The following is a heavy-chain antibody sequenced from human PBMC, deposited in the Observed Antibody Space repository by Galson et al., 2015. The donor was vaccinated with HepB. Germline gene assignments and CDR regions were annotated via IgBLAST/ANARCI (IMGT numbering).Heavy chain of an antibody. CDR1: GFTFSSYS. Sequence: SLRLSCAASGFTFSSYSMNWVRQAPGKGLEWVSSISSSSSYIYYADSVKGRFTISRDNAKNSLYLQMNSLRAEDTAVYYCARRHYYDSSGYYYPYYFDYWGQGTLVTVSS. D-gene: IGHD3-22*01. J-gene: IGHJ4*02. CDR3: ARRHYYDSSGYYYPYYFDY. V-gene: IGHV3-21*01. CDR2: ISSSSSYI.